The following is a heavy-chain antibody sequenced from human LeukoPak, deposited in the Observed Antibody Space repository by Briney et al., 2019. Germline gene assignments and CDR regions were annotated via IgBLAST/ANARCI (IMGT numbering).Heavy chain of an antibody. CDR3: AKDYSYGSGTSDAFDI. V-gene: IGHV3-9*01. CDR2: ISWNSGSI. J-gene: IGHJ3*02. Sequence: GGSLRLSCAASGFTFDDYAMHWVRQAPGKGLEWVSGISWNSGSIGYADSVEGRFTISRDNAKNSLYLQMNSLRAEDTALYYCAKDYSYGSGTSDAFDIWGQGTMVTVSS. CDR1: GFTFDDYA. D-gene: IGHD3-10*01.